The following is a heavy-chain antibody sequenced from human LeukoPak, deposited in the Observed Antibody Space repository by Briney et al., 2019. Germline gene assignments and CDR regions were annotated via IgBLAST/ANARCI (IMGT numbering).Heavy chain of an antibody. CDR1: GGTFSSYA. CDR3: ARGNADDFWSGYYVFDP. V-gene: IGHV1-69*13. CDR2: IIPIFGTA. J-gene: IGHJ5*02. D-gene: IGHD3-3*01. Sequence: ASVKVSCKASGGTFSSYAISWVRQAPGQGLEWMGGIIPIFGTANYAQKFQGRVTITADESTSTAYMELSSLRSEDTAVYYCARGNADDFWSGYYVFDPWGQGTLVTVSS.